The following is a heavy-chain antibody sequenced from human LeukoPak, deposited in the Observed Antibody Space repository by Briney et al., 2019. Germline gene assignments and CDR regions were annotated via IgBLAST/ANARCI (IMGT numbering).Heavy chain of an antibody. D-gene: IGHD1-26*01. CDR2: IYYSGST. Sequence: SETLSLTCTVSGGSISSSSYYWAWIRQPPGKGLEWIANIYYSGSTYYNPSLKSRVTLSVDTSKNQLSVKLSSVTAADTAVYYCVQGGNYGAKTFDIWGQGTMVTVSS. CDR1: GGSISSSSYY. CDR3: VQGGNYGAKTFDI. J-gene: IGHJ3*02. V-gene: IGHV4-39*01.